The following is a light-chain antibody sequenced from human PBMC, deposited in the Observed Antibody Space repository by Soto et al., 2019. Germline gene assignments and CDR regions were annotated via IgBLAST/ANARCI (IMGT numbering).Light chain of an antibody. J-gene: IGLJ2*01. CDR2: SHN. CDR1: SSNIGSNT. Sequence: QSVLTQPPSASGTPGQRVTISCSGSSSNIGSNTVNWYQQLQGTAPKLLIYSHNQRPSGVPDRFSGSKSGTSASLAISGLQSEDEADYYCAAWDDSLNGVIFGGGTKLTVL. V-gene: IGLV1-44*01. CDR3: AAWDDSLNGVI.